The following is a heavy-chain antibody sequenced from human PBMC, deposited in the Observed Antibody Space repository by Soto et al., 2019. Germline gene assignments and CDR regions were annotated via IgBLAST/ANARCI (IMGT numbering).Heavy chain of an antibody. CDR1: GYTFTSYG. Sequence: QVQLVQSGAEVKKPGASVKVSCKASGYTFTSYGISWVRQAPGQGLEWMGWISAYNGNTKYAQKLQGRVTTTTDTPTRTAYRELRSLRSDDTAVYYCARDLGGSYYAPVDYWGQGTLVTVSS. CDR3: ARDLGGSYYAPVDY. V-gene: IGHV1-18*01. D-gene: IGHD1-26*01. CDR2: ISAYNGNT. J-gene: IGHJ4*02.